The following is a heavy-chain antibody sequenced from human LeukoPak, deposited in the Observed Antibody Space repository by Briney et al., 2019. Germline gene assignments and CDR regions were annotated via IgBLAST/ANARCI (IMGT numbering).Heavy chain of an antibody. V-gene: IGHV4-59*08. CDR2: IYYSGST. J-gene: IGHJ4*02. Sequence: SETLSLTCTVSGGSISSYYWSWIRQPPGKGLEWIGYIYYSGSTNYNPSLKSRVTISIDTSKNQLSLTLHSVTAADTAVYYCARHPFATPFDYWGQGILVTVSS. CDR1: GGSISSYY. CDR3: ARHPFATPFDY. D-gene: IGHD2-15*01.